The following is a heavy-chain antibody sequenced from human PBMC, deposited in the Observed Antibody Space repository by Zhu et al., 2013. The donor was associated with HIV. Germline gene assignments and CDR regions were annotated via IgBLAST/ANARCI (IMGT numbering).Heavy chain of an antibody. CDR3: AADAGDFGGGYPLDH. D-gene: IGHD3-3*01. V-gene: IGHV1-2*02. J-gene: IGHJ4*02. CDR2: IDPNSGDX. CDR1: EYTFIDYN. Sequence: QVQLVQSGAEVKKSGASVKIFCPASEYTFIDYNIHWVRQAPGQRLEWMGWIDPNSGDXKFAQNFQGRVTFTRDLPSRTVYLELRGLRPEDTAIYYCAADAGDFGGGYPLDHWGQGSLVAVAS.